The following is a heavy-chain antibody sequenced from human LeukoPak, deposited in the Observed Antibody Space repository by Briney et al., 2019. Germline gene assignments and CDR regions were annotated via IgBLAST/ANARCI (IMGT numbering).Heavy chain of an antibody. D-gene: IGHD2-15*01. V-gene: IGHV4-4*02. CDR1: GGSISSSNW. CDR3: ASYCSGGSCYRAGFDY. Sequence: SETLSLTCAVSGGSISSSNWWSWVRQPPGKGLEWIGEIYHSGSTNYNPSLKSRVTISVDKSKNQFSLKLSSVTAADTAVYYCASYCSGGSCYRAGFDYWGQGTLVTVSS. CDR2: IYHSGST. J-gene: IGHJ4*02.